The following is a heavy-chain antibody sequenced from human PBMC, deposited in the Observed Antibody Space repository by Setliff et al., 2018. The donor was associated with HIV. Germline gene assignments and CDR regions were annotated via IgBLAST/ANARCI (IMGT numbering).Heavy chain of an antibody. CDR3: AIDHVTNIAESGYGYTRIDP. Sequence: TLSLTCTVSGGSIISEISWWAWIRQPAGKGPEWLGQIYMRGGTDYNPSLEGRVTISLDTSKNQFSLKLTSVTAADTAVYYCAIDHVTNIAESGYGYTRIDPWGPGISVTVSS. D-gene: IGHD5-18*01. J-gene: IGHJ5*02. CDR2: IYMRGGT. V-gene: IGHV4-61*09. CDR1: GGSIISEISW.